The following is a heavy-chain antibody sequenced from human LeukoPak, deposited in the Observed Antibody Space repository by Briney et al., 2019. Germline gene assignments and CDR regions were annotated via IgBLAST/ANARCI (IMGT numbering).Heavy chain of an antibody. J-gene: IGHJ4*02. CDR3: ARRSSGSYSPFDY. Sequence: SETLSLTCTVSAGSISSYYWSWVRQPPGRGLEWIGHIYYSGSTNYNPSLKSRVTISVDTSKNQFSLKLRSVTAADTAVYYCARRSSGSYSPFDYWGQGTLVTVSS. V-gene: IGHV4-59*08. D-gene: IGHD3-10*01. CDR2: IYYSGST. CDR1: AGSISSYY.